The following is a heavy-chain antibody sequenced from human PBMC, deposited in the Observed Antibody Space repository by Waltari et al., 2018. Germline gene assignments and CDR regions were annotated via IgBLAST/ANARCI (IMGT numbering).Heavy chain of an antibody. CDR1: GGSFSGYY. J-gene: IGHJ4*02. V-gene: IGHV4-34*01. D-gene: IGHD6-19*01. CDR2: INHSGST. Sequence: QVQLQQWGAGLLKPSETLSLTCAVYGGSFSGYYWSWIRQPPGKGLEWIGEINHSGSTNYNPSLKSRVTISVDTSKNQFSLKLSSVTAADTAVYYCARSLAVAGTWNYWGQGTLVTVSS. CDR3: ARSLAVAGTWNY.